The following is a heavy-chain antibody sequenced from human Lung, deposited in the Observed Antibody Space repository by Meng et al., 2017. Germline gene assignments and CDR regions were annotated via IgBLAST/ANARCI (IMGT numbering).Heavy chain of an antibody. CDR2: ITGDGGST. Sequence: EVQLVESGGSLVQPGGSLRLSCAASGFTFSTHWMHWVRQAPGKGLEWVSRITGDGGSTIYADSVQGRFTMSRDNAKNTLSLQMNSLRAEDTAVYYCARGGVTTDDWGQGTLVTVSS. V-gene: IGHV3-74*01. CDR3: ARGGVTTDD. CDR1: GFTFSTHW. D-gene: IGHD4-17*01. J-gene: IGHJ4*02.